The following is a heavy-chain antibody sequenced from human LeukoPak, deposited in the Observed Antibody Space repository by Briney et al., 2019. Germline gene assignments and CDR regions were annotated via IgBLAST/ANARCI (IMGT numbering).Heavy chain of an antibody. D-gene: IGHD2-15*01. V-gene: IGHV1-46*01. CDR1: GYTFTSYG. Sequence: ASVKVSCKASGYTFTSYGISWVRQAPGQGLEWMGIINPSGGSTSYAQKFQGRVTMTRDTSTSTVYMELSSLRSEDTAVYYCARALVHCSAGSCYKGNWFDPWGQGTLVTVSS. CDR3: ARALVHCSAGSCYKGNWFDP. CDR2: INPSGGST. J-gene: IGHJ5*02.